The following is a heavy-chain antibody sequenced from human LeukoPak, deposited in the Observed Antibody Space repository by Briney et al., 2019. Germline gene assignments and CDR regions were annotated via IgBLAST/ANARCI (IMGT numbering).Heavy chain of an antibody. D-gene: IGHD6-13*01. Sequence: SETLSLTCTVSGGSISSSSYYWGWIRQPPGKGLEGIGSIYYSGSTYYNPSLKSRVTISVDTSKNHFSLKLSSVTAADTAVYYCAREPIYSSSWYGSGWGQGTLVTVSS. J-gene: IGHJ4*02. CDR3: AREPIYSSSWYGSG. V-gene: IGHV4-39*02. CDR1: GGSISSSSYY. CDR2: IYYSGST.